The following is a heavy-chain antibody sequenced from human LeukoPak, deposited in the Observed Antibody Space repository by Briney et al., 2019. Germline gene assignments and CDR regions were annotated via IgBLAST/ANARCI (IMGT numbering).Heavy chain of an antibody. CDR3: ATGPTYYSSGWFLDC. V-gene: IGHV1-24*01. D-gene: IGHD6-19*01. Sequence: ASVKVSCKVSGYTLTELSMHWVRQAPGKGLEWMGGFDPEDGETIYAQKFQGRVTMTEDTSTDTAYMELSSLRSEDTAVYYCATGPTYYSSGWFLDCWGQGTLVTVSS. J-gene: IGHJ4*02. CDR1: GYTLTELS. CDR2: FDPEDGET.